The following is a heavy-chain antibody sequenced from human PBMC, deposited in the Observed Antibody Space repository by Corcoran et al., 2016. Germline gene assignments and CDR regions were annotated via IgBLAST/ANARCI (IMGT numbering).Heavy chain of an antibody. Sequence: EVQLVESGGGLVQPGGSLRLSCTASGLTVSGNHMSWVRQAPGKGLEWVSGLYVEGDIYPADSVKGRFTIPRDNSKNTLYRAMNTLRAEDTAVYYCARHQVVAAPSKGAYGMDVWGQGTTVTVSS. CDR2: LYVEGDI. CDR1: GLTVSGNH. J-gene: IGHJ6*02. CDR3: ARHQVVAAPSKGAYGMDV. V-gene: IGHV3-53*01. D-gene: IGHD6-13*01.